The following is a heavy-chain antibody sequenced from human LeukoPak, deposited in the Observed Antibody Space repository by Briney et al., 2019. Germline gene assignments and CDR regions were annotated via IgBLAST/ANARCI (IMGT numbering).Heavy chain of an antibody. CDR3: ARDPTGNDAFDI. V-gene: IGHV3-7*05. CDR2: IDQDGNEK. Sequence: GGSLRLSCAASGFTFSNFWLSWVRQAPGKGLEWVANIDQDGNEKYYVDSVKGRFTISRDNAKNSLYLQMNRLGAEDTAVYYCARDPTGNDAFDIWGQGTMVTVSS. J-gene: IGHJ3*02. D-gene: IGHD1-1*01. CDR1: GFTFSNFW.